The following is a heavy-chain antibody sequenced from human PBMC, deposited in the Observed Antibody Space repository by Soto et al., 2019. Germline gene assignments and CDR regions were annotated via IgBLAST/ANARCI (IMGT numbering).Heavy chain of an antibody. CDR3: VKFPWPSYYTYSDY. J-gene: IGHJ4*02. V-gene: IGHV3-23*01. D-gene: IGHD3-22*01. CDR1: GFIFSNYA. Sequence: GGSLRLSCSVSGFIFSNYAMHWVRRAPGEGLEWVSSIIGNGESPFYVDSVKGRFTISTDDSKSTVFLQMDSLRVEDTAVYYCVKFPWPSYYTYSDYWGQGTLVTVSS. CDR2: IIGNGESP.